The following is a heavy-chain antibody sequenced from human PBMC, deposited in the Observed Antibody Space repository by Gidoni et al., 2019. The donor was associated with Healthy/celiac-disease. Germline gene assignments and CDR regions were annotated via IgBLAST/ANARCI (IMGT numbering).Heavy chain of an antibody. Sequence: QLQLQESGPGLVKPSETLSLTCTVSGGSISSSSYYWGWIRQPPGKGLEWVGSIYYSGSPSYNPSLKSRVTISVDTSKNQFSLKLSSVTAADTAVYYCARGSIAAALNYFDYWGQGTLVTVSS. CDR2: IYYSGSP. D-gene: IGHD6-13*01. CDR1: GGSISSSSYY. CDR3: ARGSIAAALNYFDY. V-gene: IGHV4-39*01. J-gene: IGHJ4*02.